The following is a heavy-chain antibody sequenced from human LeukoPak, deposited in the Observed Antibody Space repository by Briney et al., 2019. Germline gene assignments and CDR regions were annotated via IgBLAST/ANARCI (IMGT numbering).Heavy chain of an antibody. CDR2: ISTGGTYI. V-gene: IGHV3-21*01. D-gene: IGHD6-13*01. Sequence: GGSLRLSCAASGFTFSGYGMFWVRQAPGKGWEGVSSISTGGTYIYYADSVKGRFTISRDNAKNSLYLQMNSLRAEDTAVYYCTKSRSSWSDDTFDIWGQGTMVTVSS. CDR3: TKSRSSWSDDTFDI. J-gene: IGHJ3*02. CDR1: GFTFSGYG.